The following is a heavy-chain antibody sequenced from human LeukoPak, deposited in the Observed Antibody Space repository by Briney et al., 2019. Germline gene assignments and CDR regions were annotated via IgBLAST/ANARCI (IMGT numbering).Heavy chain of an antibody. CDR1: GYTFTGYY. V-gene: IGHV1-2*02. CDR3: ATTGIAAAGTGDYYYYMDV. D-gene: IGHD6-13*01. Sequence: VASVKASCKASGYTFTGYYMHWVRQAPGQGLEWMGWINPNSGGTNYAQKFQGRVTMTRDTSISKAYMELSRLRSDDTAVYYCATTGIAAAGTGDYYYYMDVWGKGTTVTVSS. J-gene: IGHJ6*03. CDR2: INPNSGGT.